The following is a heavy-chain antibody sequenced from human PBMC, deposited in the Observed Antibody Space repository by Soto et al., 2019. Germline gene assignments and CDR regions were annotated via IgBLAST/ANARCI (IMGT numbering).Heavy chain of an antibody. CDR1: GFTVSSNY. CDR2: IYSGGST. Sequence: PGGSLRLSCAASGFTVSSNYMSWVRQAQGKGLEWVSVIYSGGSTYYADSVKGRFTISRDNSKNTLYLQMNNLRAEDTAKYYCARDQRFGESPDDQWGQGTLVTVSS. CDR3: ARDQRFGESPDDQ. V-gene: IGHV3-66*01. D-gene: IGHD3-10*01. J-gene: IGHJ4*02.